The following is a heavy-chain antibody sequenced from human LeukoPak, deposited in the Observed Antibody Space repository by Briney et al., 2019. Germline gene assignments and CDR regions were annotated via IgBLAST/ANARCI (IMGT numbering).Heavy chain of an antibody. V-gene: IGHV4-34*01. CDR3: ARRVVVNRDIDY. D-gene: IGHD3-22*01. CDR1: GGSFSGYY. Sequence: SETLSLTCAVYGGSFSGYYWSWIRQPPGKGLEWIGEINHSGSTNYNPSLKSRVTISVDTSKNQFSLKLSSVTAADTAVYYCARRVVVNRDIDYWGQGTLVTVSS. J-gene: IGHJ4*02. CDR2: INHSGST.